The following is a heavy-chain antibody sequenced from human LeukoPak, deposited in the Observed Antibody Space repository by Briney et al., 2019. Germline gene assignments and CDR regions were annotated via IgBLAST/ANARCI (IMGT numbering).Heavy chain of an antibody. CDR2: MNPNSGDT. CDR3: AREKGIAAAGTGEFDY. Sequence: ASVKVSCKASGYTFTSYDINWVRQATGQGLEWMGWMNPNSGDTGYAQKFQGRVTMTRNTSISTAYMELSSLRSGDTAVYYCAREKGIAAAGTGEFDYWGQGTLVTVSS. V-gene: IGHV1-8*01. CDR1: GYTFTSYD. D-gene: IGHD6-13*01. J-gene: IGHJ4*02.